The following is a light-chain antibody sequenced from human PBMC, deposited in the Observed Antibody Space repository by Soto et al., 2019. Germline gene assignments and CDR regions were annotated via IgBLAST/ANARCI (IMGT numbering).Light chain of an antibody. CDR2: DAS. Sequence: EIVLTQSPATLSLSPGERATLSCRASQSVSSYLAWYQQKPGQAPRLLIYDASNRATGIPARFSGSGSGTAFTLTISSLEPEDLAVYYCQHSRTWAINFGGETKVEIK. CDR1: QSVSSY. CDR3: QHSRTWAIN. V-gene: IGKV3-11*01. J-gene: IGKJ4*01.